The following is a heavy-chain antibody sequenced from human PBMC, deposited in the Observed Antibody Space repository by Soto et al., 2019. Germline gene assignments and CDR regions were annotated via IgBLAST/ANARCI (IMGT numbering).Heavy chain of an antibody. Sequence: PGGSLTLSCAASGFAFRSYNMNWVRQAPGKGLEWVASISSGSSNIYYADSVKCRFTISRDNAKNSLFLQMDSLRAEDSAVYYCASATVVAATFDFWGQGTLVTVSS. CDR3: ASATVVAATFDF. V-gene: IGHV3-21*01. D-gene: IGHD2-15*01. CDR1: GFAFRSYN. CDR2: ISSGSSNI. J-gene: IGHJ4*02.